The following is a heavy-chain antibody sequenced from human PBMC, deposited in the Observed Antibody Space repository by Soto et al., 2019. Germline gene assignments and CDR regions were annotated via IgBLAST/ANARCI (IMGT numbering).Heavy chain of an antibody. V-gene: IGHV3-74*01. CDR1: GFTFSSHW. D-gene: IGHD2-21*02. J-gene: IGHJ5*02. CDR3: ARDQTAGDWFDP. Sequence: EVQLVESGGGLVQPGGSLRLSCAASGFTFSSHWMHWVRQAPGKGLVWVSRINSDGSSTNYADSVKGRFTISRDNAKNTLYLQMNSLRAEDTAVYYCARDQTAGDWFDPWGQGTLVTVSS. CDR2: INSDGSST.